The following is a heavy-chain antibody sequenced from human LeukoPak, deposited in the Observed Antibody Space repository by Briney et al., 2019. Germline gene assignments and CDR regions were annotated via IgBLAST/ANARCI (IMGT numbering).Heavy chain of an antibody. Sequence: SETLSLTCAVSGGSISSGGYSWSWIRQPPGKGLEWIGYIYHSGSTYYNPSLKSRVTISVDRSKNQFSLKLSSVTAADTAVYYCASAPEADAFDIWGQGTMVTVSS. J-gene: IGHJ3*02. V-gene: IGHV4-30-2*01. CDR3: ASAPEADAFDI. CDR2: IYHSGST. CDR1: GGSISSGGYS.